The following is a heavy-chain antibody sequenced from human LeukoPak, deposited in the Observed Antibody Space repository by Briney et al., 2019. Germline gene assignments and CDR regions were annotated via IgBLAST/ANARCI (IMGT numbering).Heavy chain of an antibody. Sequence: PGGSLRLSCAASGFTFSYAWMSWVRQAPGKGLEWVSAISGSGGSTYYADSVKGRFTISRDNSKNTLYLQMNSLRAEDTAVYYCTGDYYDSSGSWGQGTLVTVSS. J-gene: IGHJ5*02. D-gene: IGHD3-22*01. CDR3: TGDYYDSSGS. CDR1: GFTFSYAW. V-gene: IGHV3-23*01. CDR2: ISGSGGST.